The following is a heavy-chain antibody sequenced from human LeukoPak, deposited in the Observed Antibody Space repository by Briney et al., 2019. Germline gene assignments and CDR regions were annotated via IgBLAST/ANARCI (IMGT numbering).Heavy chain of an antibody. CDR1: GGSISSGDYY. D-gene: IGHD6-13*01. J-gene: IGHJ5*02. V-gene: IGHV4-30-4*08. CDR3: ARVRGSSWYFAFDP. Sequence: LSLTCTVSGGSISSGDYYWSWIRQPPGKGLEWIGYIYYSGSTYYNPSLKSRVTISVDTSKNQFSLKLSSVTAADTAVYYCARVRGSSWYFAFDPWGQGTLVTVSS. CDR2: IYYSGST.